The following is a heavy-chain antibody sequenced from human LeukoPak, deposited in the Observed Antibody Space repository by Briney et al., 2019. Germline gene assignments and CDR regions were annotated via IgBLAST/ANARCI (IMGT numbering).Heavy chain of an antibody. CDR3: ARVSPGQQQLVRGRVDYFDY. V-gene: IGHV4-34*01. CDR1: RFTFSSYA. D-gene: IGHD6-13*01. J-gene: IGHJ4*02. Sequence: GSLRLSCAASRFTFSSYAMSWVRQAPGKGLEWIGEINHSGSTNYNPSLKSRVTISVDTSKNQFSLKLSSVTAADTAVYYCARVSPGQQQLVRGRVDYFDYWGQGTLVTVSS. CDR2: INHSGST.